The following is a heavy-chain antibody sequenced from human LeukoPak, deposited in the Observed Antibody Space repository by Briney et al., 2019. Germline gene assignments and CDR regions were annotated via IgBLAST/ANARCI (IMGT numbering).Heavy chain of an antibody. CDR2: IYYDGSNK. V-gene: IGHV3-30*02. CDR3: AKVRWGSDNALDS. Sequence: GGSLRLSCAASGFTFSSYGMHWVRQAPGKGLEWVAFIYYDGSNKYYADSVKGRFTISRDNSMNTLYLQMNSLRAEDTAVYYCAKVRWGSDNALDSWGQGTLVTGSS. J-gene: IGHJ4*02. D-gene: IGHD3-16*01. CDR1: GFTFSSYG.